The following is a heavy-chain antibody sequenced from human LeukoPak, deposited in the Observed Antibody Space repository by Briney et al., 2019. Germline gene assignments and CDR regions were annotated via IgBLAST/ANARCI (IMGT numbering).Heavy chain of an antibody. Sequence: SETLSLTCAVYGESFSGYYWSWIRQPPGKGLEWIGEINHSGSTNYNPSLKSRVTISVDTSKNQFSLKLSSVTAADTAVYYCARGRGVTMVRGVIDYWGQGTLVTVSS. CDR2: INHSGST. V-gene: IGHV4-34*01. J-gene: IGHJ4*02. CDR3: ARGRGVTMVRGVIDY. D-gene: IGHD3-10*01. CDR1: GESFSGYY.